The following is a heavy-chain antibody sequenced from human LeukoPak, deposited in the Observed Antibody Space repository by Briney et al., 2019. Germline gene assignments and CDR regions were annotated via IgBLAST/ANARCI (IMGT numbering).Heavy chain of an antibody. J-gene: IGHJ4*02. CDR1: GFTVSSNY. CDR3: ARDIETYSSSWYVSDY. V-gene: IGHV3-53*01. Sequence: GGSLRLSCAASGFTVSSNYMSWVRQAPGKGLEWVSVIYSGGSTYYADSVKGRFTISRDNSKNTLYLQMNSLRAEDTAVYYCARDIETYSSSWYVSDYWGQGTLVTVSS. D-gene: IGHD6-13*01. CDR2: IYSGGST.